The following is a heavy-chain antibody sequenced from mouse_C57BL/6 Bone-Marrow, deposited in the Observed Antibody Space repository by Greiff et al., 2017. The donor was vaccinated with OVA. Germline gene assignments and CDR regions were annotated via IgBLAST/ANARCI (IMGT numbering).Heavy chain of an antibody. Sequence: EVQLVESGGGLVQPGGSLKLSCAASGFTFSDYYMYWVRQTPEKRLEWVAYISNGSGSTYYPDTVKGRFTISRDNAKNTLYLQMSRLKSEDTAMYYCARHRDAMDYWGQGTSVTVSS. CDR3: ARHRDAMDY. CDR1: GFTFSDYY. J-gene: IGHJ4*01. CDR2: ISNGSGST. D-gene: IGHD3-3*01. V-gene: IGHV5-12*01.